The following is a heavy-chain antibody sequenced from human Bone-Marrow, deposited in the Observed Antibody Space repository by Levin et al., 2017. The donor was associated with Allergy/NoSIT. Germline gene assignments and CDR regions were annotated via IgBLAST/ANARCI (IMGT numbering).Heavy chain of an antibody. CDR1: GFTFSGSA. V-gene: IGHV3-73*01. D-gene: IGHD2-2*01. J-gene: IGHJ3*02. CDR3: TSRYCSSTSCHDAFDI. CDR2: IRSKANSYAT. Sequence: GGSLRLSCAASGFTFSGSAMHWVRQASGKGLEWVGRIRSKANSYATAYAASVKGRFTISRDDSKNTAYLQMNSLKTEDTAVYYCTSRYCSSTSCHDAFDIWGQGTMVTVSS.